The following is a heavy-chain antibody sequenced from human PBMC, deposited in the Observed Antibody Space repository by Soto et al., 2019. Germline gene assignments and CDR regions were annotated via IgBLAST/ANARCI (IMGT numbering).Heavy chain of an antibody. Sequence: PVGSLRLSCAASGFTFSTYAMSWVRQAPGKGLGWVSVISASATTTYYADSVKGRFTISRDNSKNTLYLQMNSLRAEDTAVYYCANSPDYYAGGYYYPYYFDYWGQGTLVTVSS. J-gene: IGHJ4*02. CDR1: GFTFSTYA. D-gene: IGHD3-22*01. CDR3: ANSPDYYAGGYYYPYYFDY. CDR2: ISASATTT. V-gene: IGHV3-23*01.